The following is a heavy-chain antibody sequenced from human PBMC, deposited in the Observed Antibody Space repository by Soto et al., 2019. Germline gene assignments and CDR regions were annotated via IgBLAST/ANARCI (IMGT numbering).Heavy chain of an antibody. Sequence: GESRESYGKGSGYSFTSYWIGWVRQMPGKGLEWMGIIYPGDSDTRHSPSFQGQVTISADKSISTTYLQWSSLKASDTAMYYCASSRAYSSSKYYFDYWGQGTLVTVSS. V-gene: IGHV5-51*01. D-gene: IGHD6-13*01. CDR3: ASSRAYSSSKYYFDY. CDR2: IYPGDSDT. J-gene: IGHJ4*02. CDR1: GYSFTSYW.